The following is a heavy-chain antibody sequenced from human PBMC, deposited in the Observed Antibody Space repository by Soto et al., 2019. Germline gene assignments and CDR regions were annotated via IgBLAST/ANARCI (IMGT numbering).Heavy chain of an antibody. CDR3: ARDRCSGGSCYRTYAFDM. Sequence: EAQLVESGGGLVKPGGSLRVSCAASGFNLSIYTMNWVRQAPGKGLEWVSSISGNNVYVYYADSVKGLFSISRDNAKNSLTLQMNGLRAEDTALYYCARDRCSGGSCYRTYAFDMWGQGTLVTVS. J-gene: IGHJ3*02. D-gene: IGHD2-15*01. CDR2: ISGNNVYV. V-gene: IGHV3-21*01. CDR1: GFNLSIYT.